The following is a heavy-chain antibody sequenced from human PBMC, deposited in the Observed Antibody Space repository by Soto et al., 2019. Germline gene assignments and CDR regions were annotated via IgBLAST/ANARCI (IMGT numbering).Heavy chain of an antibody. J-gene: IGHJ6*02. CDR2: ISNNGSAI. CDR3: ARRITLVRGPYYSYPMDV. CDR1: GFTFSDYY. V-gene: IGHV3-11*01. Sequence: RRLSCAASGFTFSDYYMNWIRHTPGKGLEWVSYISNNGSAIYHADFVKGRFTISRDNAKNSLYLQMSSLRAEDTAVYYCARRITLVRGPYYSYPMDVWGQGTTVTVSS. D-gene: IGHD3-10*01.